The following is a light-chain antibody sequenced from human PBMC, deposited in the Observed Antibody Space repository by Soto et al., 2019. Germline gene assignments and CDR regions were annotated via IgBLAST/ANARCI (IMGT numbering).Light chain of an antibody. Sequence: QSALTQPRSVSGSPGQSVTISYTGTSSDVGGYNSVSWYQHHPGKAPKLMIYDVSKRPSGVPDRFSVSKSGNTASLTISGLQAEDEADYYCCSYAGSYVVFGGGTKLTVL. J-gene: IGLJ2*01. CDR3: CSYAGSYVV. V-gene: IGLV2-11*01. CDR1: SSDVGGYNS. CDR2: DVS.